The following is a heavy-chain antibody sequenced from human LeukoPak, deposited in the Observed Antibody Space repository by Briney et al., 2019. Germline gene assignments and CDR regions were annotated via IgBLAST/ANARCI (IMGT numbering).Heavy chain of an antibody. CDR1: GGPISCTHGA. CDR3: EKDSHLDV. Sequence: WETLSHGCSVSGGPISCTHGASGCRRQLPGKGLKWIANIHSSGNSFCNPSLKSRVTISVDRSKNQFSLKLSSVTAADTAVYYCEKDSHLDVWGHGTTVTVSS. CDR2: IHSSGNS. V-gene: IGHV4-39*01. D-gene: IGHD2-15*01. J-gene: IGHJ6*02.